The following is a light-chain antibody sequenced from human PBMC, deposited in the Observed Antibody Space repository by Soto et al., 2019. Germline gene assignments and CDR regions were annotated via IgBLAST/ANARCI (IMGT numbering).Light chain of an antibody. CDR2: SDN. CDR3: AAWDDNLRGWV. Sequence: QSVLTQPPSASGTPGQRVTISCSGSRTNIKSNIVNWYQHLPGTAPKLLFYSDNQRPSGVPDRFSGSKSGTSASLAINGLQSEDEADYYCAAWDDNLRGWVFGGGTKLTVL. V-gene: IGLV1-44*01. J-gene: IGLJ3*02. CDR1: RTNIKSNI.